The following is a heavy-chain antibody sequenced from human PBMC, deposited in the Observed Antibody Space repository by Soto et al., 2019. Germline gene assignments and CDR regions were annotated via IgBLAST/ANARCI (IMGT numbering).Heavy chain of an antibody. J-gene: IGHJ1*01. D-gene: IGHD6-13*01. CDR1: CGSISSGGYD. CDR2: LYYSGST. CDR3: ARVGRWYSSSWGEEQLYFQH. V-gene: IGHV4-31*03. Sequence: QVQLQESGPGLVKPSQTLSLTRPVSCGSISSGGYDWSWIRQHPGKGLEWIGYLYYSGSTYYSPSLKRRLSIEVDACKIPSSMKQSSVTAAATVVYYCARVGRWYSSSWGEEQLYFQHWGQGTLVTVSS.